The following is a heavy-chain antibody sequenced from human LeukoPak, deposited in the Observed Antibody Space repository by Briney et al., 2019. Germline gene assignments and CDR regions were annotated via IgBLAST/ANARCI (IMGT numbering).Heavy chain of an antibody. Sequence: SETLSLTCTVSGGSISSSSYYWGWIRQPPGKGLEWIGSIYYSGSTYYNPSLKSRVTMSVDTSKNQFSLKLSSVTAADTAVYYCARDDTRDETAFDYWGQGTLVTVSS. D-gene: IGHD5-24*01. CDR1: GGSISSSSYY. CDR3: ARDDTRDETAFDY. CDR2: IYYSGST. V-gene: IGHV4-39*07. J-gene: IGHJ4*02.